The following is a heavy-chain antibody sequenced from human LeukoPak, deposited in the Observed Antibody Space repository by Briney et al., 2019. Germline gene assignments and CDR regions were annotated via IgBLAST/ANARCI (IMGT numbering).Heavy chain of an antibody. J-gene: IGHJ4*02. Sequence: SETLSLTCTVSGGSISSYYWSWIRQPAGKGLEWIGRIYSSGSTNYNSSLKSRVIMSVDTSKNQFSLKLTSVTAADTAVYYCARGSRDGYGSDYWGQGTLVTVSS. CDR2: IYSSGST. CDR3: ARGSRDGYGSDY. V-gene: IGHV4-4*07. CDR1: GGSISSYY. D-gene: IGHD5-24*01.